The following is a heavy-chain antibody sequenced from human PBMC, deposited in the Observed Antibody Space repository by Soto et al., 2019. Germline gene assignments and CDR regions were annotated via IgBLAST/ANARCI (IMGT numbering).Heavy chain of an antibody. Sequence: SETLTLTCTVSGCSISSYYWTWIRQPAGKGLEWIGRIYTSGSTNYNPSLKSRVTMSVDTSKNQFSLKLSSVTAADTAVYYCARARSGAERTESDAGMDVGGQGNPDTV. CDR2: IYTSGST. CDR3: ARARSGAERTESDAGMDV. CDR1: GCSISSYY. D-gene: IGHD3-10*01. V-gene: IGHV4-4*07. J-gene: IGHJ6*02.